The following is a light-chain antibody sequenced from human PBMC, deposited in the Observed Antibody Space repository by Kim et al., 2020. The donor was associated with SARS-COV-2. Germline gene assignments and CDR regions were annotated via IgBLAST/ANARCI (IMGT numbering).Light chain of an antibody. Sequence: PGERATLSCRASQSVSGSKLVWYQQKPGQAPRLLIYGASSRATGIPDRFSGSGSGTDFTLTISRLEPEDVAVYYCQQYGSSPRTFGQGTKLEI. CDR1: QSVSGSK. CDR2: GAS. J-gene: IGKJ2*01. V-gene: IGKV3-20*01. CDR3: QQYGSSPRT.